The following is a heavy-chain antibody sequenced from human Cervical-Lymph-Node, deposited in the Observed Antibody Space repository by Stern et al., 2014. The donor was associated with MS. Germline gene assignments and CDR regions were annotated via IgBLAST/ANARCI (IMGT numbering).Heavy chain of an antibody. CDR3: ARFPASRPHVFDS. J-gene: IGHJ4*02. V-gene: IGHV4-4*02. D-gene: IGHD6-13*01. CDR2: SDHSGST. Sequence: QVQLQESGPGLVKPSGTLSLTCAVSGGSISSSNWWSWVRQSPGKGLEWIGESDHSGSTISNPSLKSRVTVSVDKSKNRFSLHLRSVTAADPAVYFCARFPASRPHVFDSWGQGTLVTVSS. CDR1: GGSISSSNW.